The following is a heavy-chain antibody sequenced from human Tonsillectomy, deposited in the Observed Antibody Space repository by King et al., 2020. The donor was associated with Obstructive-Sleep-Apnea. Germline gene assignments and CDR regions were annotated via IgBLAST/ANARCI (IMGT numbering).Heavy chain of an antibody. D-gene: IGHD3-3*01. Sequence: VQLVEYGGGVVQPGRSLRLSCAASGFTLSSYGMHWVRQAPGKGLEWVAFIWYDGSKEYYADSVKGRFTISRDNSKNTLYLQMNSLRAEDAAVYYCAKDSDFWSGSIFYYYYGMDVWGQGTTVTVSS. V-gene: IGHV3-33*06. J-gene: IGHJ6*02. CDR2: IWYDGSKE. CDR1: GFTLSSYG. CDR3: AKDSDFWSGSIFYYYYGMDV.